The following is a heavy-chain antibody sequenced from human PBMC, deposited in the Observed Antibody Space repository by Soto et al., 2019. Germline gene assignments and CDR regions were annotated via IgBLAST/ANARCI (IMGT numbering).Heavy chain of an antibody. V-gene: IGHV3-11*01. Sequence: GGSLRLSCAAPGFTFSDYYMSWIRQAPGKGLEWVSYISSSGSTIYYADSVKGRFTISRDNAKNSLYLQMNSLRAEDTAVYYCARPLADYYFDYWGQGTLVTVSS. J-gene: IGHJ4*02. CDR3: ARPLADYYFDY. D-gene: IGHD2-15*01. CDR1: GFTFSDYY. CDR2: ISSSGSTI.